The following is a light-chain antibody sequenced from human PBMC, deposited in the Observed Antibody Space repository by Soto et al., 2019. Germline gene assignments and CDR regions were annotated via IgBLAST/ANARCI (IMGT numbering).Light chain of an antibody. J-gene: IGLJ2*01. Sequence: SYELTQPPSVSVAPGQTARITCGGNNIGSKSVHWYQQKPGQAPVLVVYDDIDRPSGIPERFSGSNSGDTATLTISRVEAGDEADYYCQVWDSSSDHSVVFGGGTKVTVL. CDR2: DDI. CDR1: NIGSKS. V-gene: IGLV3-21*02. CDR3: QVWDSSSDHSVV.